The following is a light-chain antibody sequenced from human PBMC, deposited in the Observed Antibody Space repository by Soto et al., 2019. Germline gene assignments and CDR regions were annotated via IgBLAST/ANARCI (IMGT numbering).Light chain of an antibody. CDR1: SSNIGSNT. J-gene: IGLJ3*02. V-gene: IGLV1-44*01. CDR3: AAWDDSLNGPNWV. Sequence: QAVVTQPPSASGTPGQRVTISCSGSSSNIGSNTVNGYQQLPGTAPKLLIYSNNQRPSGVPDRFSGSKSGTSASLAISGLQSEDEADYYCAAWDDSLNGPNWVFGGGTKVTVL. CDR2: SNN.